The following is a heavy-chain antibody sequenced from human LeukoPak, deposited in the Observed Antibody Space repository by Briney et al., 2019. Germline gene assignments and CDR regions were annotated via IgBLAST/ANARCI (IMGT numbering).Heavy chain of an antibody. J-gene: IGHJ6*02. CDR2: ISWNSGSI. CDR1: GFTFDDYA. D-gene: IGHD3-10*01. V-gene: IGHV3-9*01. Sequence: GRSLRLSCAASGFTFDDYAMHWVRQAPGKGLEWVSGISWNSGSIGYADSVKGRFTISRDNAKNSLYLQMNSLRAEDTALYYLAKDKGGGGSGSYMPYYYGMDAWAKGPRSPSP. CDR3: AKDKGGGGSGSYMPYYYGMDA.